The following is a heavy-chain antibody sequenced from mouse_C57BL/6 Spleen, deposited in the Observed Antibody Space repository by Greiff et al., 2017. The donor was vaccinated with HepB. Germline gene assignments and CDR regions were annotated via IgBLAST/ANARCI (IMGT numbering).Heavy chain of an antibody. CDR3: ARHGSSPWFAY. Sequence: LQQSGAELARPGASVKMSCKASGYTFTSYTMHWVKQRPGQGLEWIGYINPSSGYTKYNQKFKDKATLTADKSSSTAYMQLSSLTSEDSAVYYCARHGSSPWFAYWGQGTLVTVSA. V-gene: IGHV1-4*01. J-gene: IGHJ3*01. CDR2: INPSSGYT. CDR1: GYTFTSYT. D-gene: IGHD1-1*01.